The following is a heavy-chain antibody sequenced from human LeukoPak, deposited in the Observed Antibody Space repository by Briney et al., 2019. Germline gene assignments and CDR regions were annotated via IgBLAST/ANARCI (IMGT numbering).Heavy chain of an antibody. CDR1: GFTFSRYA. Sequence: GSLRLSCAASGFTFSRYAMSWVRQAPGKGVEWVSGISASGGSTYYADSMKGRFTISRDNSKNTLYLQMNSLRAEDTAVYYCAKAYSSSDYYYMDVWGKGTTVTVSS. D-gene: IGHD6-6*01. CDR2: ISASGGST. CDR3: AKAYSSSDYYYMDV. J-gene: IGHJ6*03. V-gene: IGHV3-23*01.